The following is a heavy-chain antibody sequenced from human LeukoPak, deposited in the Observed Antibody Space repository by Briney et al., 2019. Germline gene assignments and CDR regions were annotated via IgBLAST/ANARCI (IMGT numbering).Heavy chain of an antibody. CDR2: ISSSSSI. CDR3: ARDYYGDYALDY. CDR1: GFTFNTHS. J-gene: IGHJ4*02. V-gene: IGHV3-48*01. D-gene: IGHD4-17*01. Sequence: GGSLRLSCAASGFTFNTHSMNWVRQAPGKGLEWVSYISSSSSIYYADSVKGRLTISRDNAKNSLYLQMNSLRAEDTAVYYCARDYYGDYALDYWGQGTLVTVSS.